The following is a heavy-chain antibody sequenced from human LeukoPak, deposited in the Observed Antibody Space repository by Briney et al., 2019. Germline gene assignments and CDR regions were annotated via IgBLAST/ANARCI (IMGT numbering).Heavy chain of an antibody. J-gene: IGHJ4*02. V-gene: IGHV3-9*02. CDR1: GFTSDDYA. CDR2: ISWNSDNI. CDR3: ARDLGLRRNGYNPFDY. Sequence: PGGSLRLSCAASGFTSDDYAMHWVRQAPGKGLEWVSSISWNSDNIGYADSVEGRFSISRDNAKNSMDLQMNSLRVEDTAVYYCARDLGLRRNGYNPFDYWGQGVLVTVSS. D-gene: IGHD5-24*01.